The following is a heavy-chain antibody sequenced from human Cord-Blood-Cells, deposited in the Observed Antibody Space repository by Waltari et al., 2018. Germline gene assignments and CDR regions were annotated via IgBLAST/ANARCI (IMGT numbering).Heavy chain of an antibody. Sequence: QVQLVESGGGVVQPGRSLRLSCAASGFTFSSHDMHWVRQAPGKGREWLAVRSYDGSNKYYADSVKGRFTISRDNSKNTLYLQMNSLRAEDTAVYYCARDNLAERYFDLWGRGTLVTVSS. J-gene: IGHJ2*01. CDR1: GFTFSSHD. CDR2: RSYDGSNK. V-gene: IGHV3-30-3*01. D-gene: IGHD3-16*01. CDR3: ARDNLAERYFDL.